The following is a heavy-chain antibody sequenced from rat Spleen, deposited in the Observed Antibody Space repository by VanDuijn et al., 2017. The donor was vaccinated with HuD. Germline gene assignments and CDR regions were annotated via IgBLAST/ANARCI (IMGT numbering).Heavy chain of an antibody. D-gene: IGHD4-4*01. CDR2: VWSDGDT. Sequence: QVQLKESGPGLIQPSQTLSLTCTVSGFSLSNYGVIWVRQPPGKGLEWMGVVWSDGDTSYNAALKSRLSISRETSKSQVFLTMNSLQTEDTAMYFCARMAGYSGPRDYWGQGVMVTVSS. V-gene: IGHV2-13*01. J-gene: IGHJ2*01. CDR1: GFSLSNYG. CDR3: ARMAGYSGPRDY.